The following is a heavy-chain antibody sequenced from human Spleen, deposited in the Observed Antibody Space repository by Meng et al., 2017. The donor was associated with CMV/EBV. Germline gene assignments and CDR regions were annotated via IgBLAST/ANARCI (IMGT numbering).Heavy chain of an antibody. CDR1: GYTFADYY. Sequence: ASVKVSCKASGYTFADYYMHWVRQAPGQGLEWMGWINPDSGGTSYAQKFQGRVTMTRDTSISTAYMELSRLRSDDTAVYYCARRGRYCSNTRCSDFDYWGQGALVTVSS. J-gene: IGHJ4*02. CDR2: INPDSGGT. V-gene: IGHV1-2*02. D-gene: IGHD2-2*01. CDR3: ARRGRYCSNTRCSDFDY.